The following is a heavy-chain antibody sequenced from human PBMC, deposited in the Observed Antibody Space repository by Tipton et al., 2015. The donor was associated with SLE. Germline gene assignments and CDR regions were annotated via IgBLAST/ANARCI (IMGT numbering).Heavy chain of an antibody. V-gene: IGHV1-18*01. CDR3: AGVVVGAADY. Sequence: QVQLVQSGVEVKKPGASVKVSCKASGYTFIHKGISWVRQAPGQGLEFMGWISVYNGYTNYAQKFQGRVTLTTDTSTSTAYMELRSLRSDDTAVYYCAGVVVGAADYWGQATLVTVSS. CDR1: GYTFIHKG. D-gene: IGHD2-15*01. J-gene: IGHJ4*02. CDR2: ISVYNGYT.